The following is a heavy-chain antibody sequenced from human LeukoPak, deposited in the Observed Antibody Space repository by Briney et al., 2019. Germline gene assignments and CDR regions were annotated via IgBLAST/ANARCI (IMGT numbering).Heavy chain of an antibody. D-gene: IGHD2-15*01. CDR2: ISYDGSNK. Sequence: PGGSLRLSCAASGFTFSSYGMHWVRQAPGKGLEWVAVISYDGSNKYYADSVKGRFTISRDNSKNTLYLQMNSLRAEDTAVYYCAKLVVAHLSEYYYGMDVWGQGTTVTVSS. V-gene: IGHV3-30*18. CDR3: AKLVVAHLSEYYYGMDV. CDR1: GFTFSSYG. J-gene: IGHJ6*02.